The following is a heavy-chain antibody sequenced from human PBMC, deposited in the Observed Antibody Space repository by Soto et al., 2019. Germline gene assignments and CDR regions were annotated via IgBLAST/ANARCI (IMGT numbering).Heavy chain of an antibody. Sequence: QVQLVQSGAEVKKPGSSVKVSCKASGGTFSSFAINWVRQAPGQGLEWMGGIIPIFGTANYTQKFRGRVTITADESTNTAYMELSSLRSEDTAVYLCARVAGGSYSIKNWFDPWGQGTLVTVSS. V-gene: IGHV1-69*01. CDR2: IIPIFGTA. D-gene: IGHD1-26*01. CDR3: ARVAGGSYSIKNWFDP. J-gene: IGHJ5*02. CDR1: GGTFSSFA.